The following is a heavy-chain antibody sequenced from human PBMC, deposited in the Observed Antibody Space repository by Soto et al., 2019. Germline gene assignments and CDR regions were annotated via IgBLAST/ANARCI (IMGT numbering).Heavy chain of an antibody. J-gene: IGHJ5*02. CDR2: IRSKTNSYAT. V-gene: IGHV3-73*01. CDR1: GFTCSSSA. D-gene: IGHD3-22*01. CDR3: TRDPRNYYDSIGSANWFDP. Sequence: GGSLRLSCAASGFTCSSSAMHWVRQASGKGLEWVGRIRSKTNSYATAYAASVKGRFTISRDDSKDTAYLQMNSLKTEDTAVYYCTRDPRNYYDSIGSANWFDPWGQGTLVTVSS.